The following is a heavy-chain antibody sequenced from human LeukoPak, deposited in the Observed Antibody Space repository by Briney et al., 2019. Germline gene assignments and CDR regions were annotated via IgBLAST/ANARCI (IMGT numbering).Heavy chain of an antibody. CDR3: ARGKYYYGSGSYYKFAYYFDY. V-gene: IGHV4-34*01. J-gene: IGHJ4*02. D-gene: IGHD3-10*01. CDR1: GGSFSGYY. CDR2: INHSGST. Sequence: PSETLSLTCAVYGGSFSGYYWSWIRQPPGKGLEWIGEINHSGSTNYNPSLKSRVTISVDTSKNQFSLKLSSVTAADTAVYYCARGKYYYGSGSYYKFAYYFDYWGQGTPVTVSS.